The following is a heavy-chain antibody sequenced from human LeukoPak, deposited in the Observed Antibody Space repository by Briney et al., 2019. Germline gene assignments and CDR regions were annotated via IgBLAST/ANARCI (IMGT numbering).Heavy chain of an antibody. CDR3: ARGSQQLVIDY. CDR2: INPSGGST. J-gene: IGHJ4*02. Sequence: ASVKVSCKASGYTFTSYYMHWVRQAPGQGLEWMGIINPSGGSTSYAQKFQGRVTMTRDTSTSTVYMELSSLRDEDTAMYYCARGSQQLVIDYWGQGTLVTVSS. D-gene: IGHD6-13*01. V-gene: IGHV1-46*01. CDR1: GYTFTSYY.